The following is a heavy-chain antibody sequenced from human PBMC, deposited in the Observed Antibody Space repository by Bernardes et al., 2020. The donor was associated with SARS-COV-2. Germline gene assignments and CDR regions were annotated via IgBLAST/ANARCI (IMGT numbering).Heavy chain of an antibody. CDR1: GYTFSSFG. D-gene: IGHD5-18*01. J-gene: IGHJ4*02. V-gene: IGHV1-18*01. CDR2: ISGYSGDT. Sequence: ASVKVSCKAVGYTFSSFGITWVRQAPGQGLVWMGWISGYSGDTKYAQRFQGRVTMTRDTSTSTAFMELTSLTYDDTAVYFCARVPGAGLQVWLQGHKIVDLWGQGTLITVSS. CDR3: ARVPGAGLQVWLQGHKIVDL.